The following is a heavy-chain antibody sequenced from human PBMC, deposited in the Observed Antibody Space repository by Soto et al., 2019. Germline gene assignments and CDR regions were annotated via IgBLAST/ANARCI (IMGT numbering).Heavy chain of an antibody. D-gene: IGHD3-10*01. V-gene: IGHV3-23*01. CDR1: GFTFTNYA. CDR3: AKDMRGSGRSYIYGMDV. Sequence: EVQLLESGGGLVQPGGSLRLSCAASGFTFTNYAMTWVRQAPGKGLEWVSTISASGGSTYHADSVKGLLTISRDNSKNPLSMQMTSLRDEDQASYYCAKDMRGSGRSYIYGMDVWGQGTTVTVS. CDR2: ISASGGST. J-gene: IGHJ6*02.